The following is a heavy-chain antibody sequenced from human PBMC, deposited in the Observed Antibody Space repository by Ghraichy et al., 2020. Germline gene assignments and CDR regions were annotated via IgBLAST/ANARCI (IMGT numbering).Heavy chain of an antibody. CDR3: ARSGCTGGVCYPSSAWYFDL. CDR1: GFTFSSYS. V-gene: IGHV3-21*01. D-gene: IGHD2-8*02. Sequence: GESLNISCAASGFTFSSYSINWVRQAPGKGLEWVSSISSSSSYIYYADSVKGRFTISRDNAKNSLYLQMNSLRAEDTAVYYCARSGCTGGVCYPSSAWYFDLWGRGTLVTVSS. J-gene: IGHJ2*01. CDR2: ISSSSSYI.